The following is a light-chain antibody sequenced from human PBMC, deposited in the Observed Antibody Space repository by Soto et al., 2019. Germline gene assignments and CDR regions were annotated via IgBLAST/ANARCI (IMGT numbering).Light chain of an antibody. CDR2: DAS. J-gene: IGKJ5*01. V-gene: IGKV1-33*01. CDR1: QDITNY. Sequence: DIQMTQSPSSLSASVVERVTITFQASQDITNYLNWYQQKPGKAPRLLLYDASSLETGVPSRFSGSGSGTDFTFTISSLQPEDIATYYCQHYDHLPITFGQGTRLEIK. CDR3: QHYDHLPIT.